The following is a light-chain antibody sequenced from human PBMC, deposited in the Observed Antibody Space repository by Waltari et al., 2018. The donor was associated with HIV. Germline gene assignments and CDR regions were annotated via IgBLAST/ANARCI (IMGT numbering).Light chain of an antibody. Sequence: SALTQPASVSGSPGQSITISCTGPSRDAGGHTYLSRYQQPPGKAPKLMIYDVSNRPSGVSNRFSGSKSGNTASLTISGLQAEDEADYYCSSYTSSSTWVFGGGTKLTVL. CDR1: SRDAGGHTY. J-gene: IGLJ3*02. V-gene: IGLV2-14*01. CDR3: SSYTSSSTWV. CDR2: DVS.